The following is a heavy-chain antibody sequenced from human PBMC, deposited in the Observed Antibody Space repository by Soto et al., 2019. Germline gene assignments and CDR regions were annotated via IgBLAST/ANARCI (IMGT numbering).Heavy chain of an antibody. D-gene: IGHD3-22*01. CDR1: GYTFICYG. CDR2: INPGNGNT. CDR3: ARGGYFDSSNYLAY. Sequence: ASVKVYCRASGYTFICYGINWVRQAPGRGLEWMGWINPGNGNTKYSQQFQGRVIIDRDTSASTAYMELSSLRSEDTAVYYCARGGYFDSSNYLAYWGLGTLVTVSS. J-gene: IGHJ4*02. V-gene: IGHV1-3*01.